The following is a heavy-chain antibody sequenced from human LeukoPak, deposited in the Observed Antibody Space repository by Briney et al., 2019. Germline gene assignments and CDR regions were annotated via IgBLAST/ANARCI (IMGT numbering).Heavy chain of an antibody. V-gene: IGHV1-69*04. Sequence: GASVKVSCKASGGTFSSYAISWVRQAPGQGLEWMGRIIPILGIANYAQKFQGRVTITADKSTSTAYMELSSLRSEDTAVYYCARDDSGYEDYYYYGMDVWGQGTTVTVSS. CDR1: GGTFSSYA. CDR2: IIPILGIA. CDR3: ARDDSGYEDYYYYGMDV. D-gene: IGHD5-12*01. J-gene: IGHJ6*02.